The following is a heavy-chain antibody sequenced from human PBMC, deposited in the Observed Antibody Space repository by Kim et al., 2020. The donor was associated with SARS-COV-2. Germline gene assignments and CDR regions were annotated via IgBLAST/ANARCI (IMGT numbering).Heavy chain of an antibody. CDR3: ARVSDYVGSFFDY. D-gene: IGHD4-17*01. J-gene: IGHJ4*02. Sequence: YAEGFTGRFVFSLDTSVSTAYLQISSLKAEDTAVYYCARVSDYVGSFFDYWGQGTLVTVSS. V-gene: IGHV7-4-1*02.